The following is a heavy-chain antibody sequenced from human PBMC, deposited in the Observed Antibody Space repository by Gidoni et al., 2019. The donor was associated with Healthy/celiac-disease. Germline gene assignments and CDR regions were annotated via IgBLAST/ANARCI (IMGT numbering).Heavy chain of an antibody. D-gene: IGHD1-26*01. CDR3: ARDPLSGSHNGNFDY. CDR1: GGTFSSYA. V-gene: IGHV1-69*04. J-gene: IGHJ4*02. CDR2: ISPILGIA. Sequence: QVQLVQSGAEVKKPGSSVKVSCKASGGTFSSYAISWVRQAPGQGLEWMGRISPILGIANYAQKFQGRVTITADKSTSTAYMELSSLRSEDTAVYYCARDPLSGSHNGNFDYWGQGTLVTVSS.